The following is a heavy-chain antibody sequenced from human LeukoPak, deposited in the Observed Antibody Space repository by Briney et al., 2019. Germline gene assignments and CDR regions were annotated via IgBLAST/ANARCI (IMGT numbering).Heavy chain of an antibody. J-gene: IGHJ6*03. CDR2: INPNSGGT. CDR3: ARGMEPYYYMDV. Sequence: ASVKVSCKASGYTFNGYYMHWVRQAPGQGLEWMGWINPNSGGTNYAQKFQGRVTMTRDTSVSTAYMELSRLRSDDTAVYYCARGMEPYYYMDVWGKGTTVTVSS. D-gene: IGHD1-26*01. CDR1: GYTFNGYY. V-gene: IGHV1-2*02.